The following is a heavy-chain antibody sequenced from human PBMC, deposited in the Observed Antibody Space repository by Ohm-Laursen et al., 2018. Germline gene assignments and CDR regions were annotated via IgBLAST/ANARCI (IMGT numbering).Heavy chain of an antibody. CDR1: GGSFSSYY. D-gene: IGHD3-10*01. CDR3: ARQRSGSTGMDV. Sequence: GTLSLTCAVYGGSFSSYYWSWIRQPPGKGLEWIGYIHYSGNTNYNPSLKSRVTISVDTSKTQFSLKLSSVTAADTAVYYCARQRSGSTGMDVWGQGTTVIVSS. J-gene: IGHJ6*02. CDR2: IHYSGNT. V-gene: IGHV4-59*08.